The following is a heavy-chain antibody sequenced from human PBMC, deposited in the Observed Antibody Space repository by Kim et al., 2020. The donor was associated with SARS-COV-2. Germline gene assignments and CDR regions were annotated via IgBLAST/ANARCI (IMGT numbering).Heavy chain of an antibody. D-gene: IGHD1-26*01. V-gene: IGHV3-23*01. CDR1: GFTFSSYA. CDR2: ISGSGGST. J-gene: IGHJ6*02. CDR3: AKDSPEGATKVWHYYYYYGMDV. Sequence: GGSLRLSCAASGFTFSSYAMSWVRQAPGKGLEWVSAISGSGGSTYYADSVKGRFTISRDNSKNTLYLQMNSLRAEDTAVYYCAKDSPEGATKVWHYYYYYGMDVWGQGTTVTVSS.